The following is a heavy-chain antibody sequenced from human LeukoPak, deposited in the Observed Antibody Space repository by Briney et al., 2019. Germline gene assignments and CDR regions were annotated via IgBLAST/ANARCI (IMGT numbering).Heavy chain of an antibody. V-gene: IGHV4-38-2*01. D-gene: IGHD4-17*01. J-gene: IGHJ4*02. CDR3: ARDRSNTVTTGFIDY. CDR1: GYSISSGYY. CDR2: IYHRGST. Sequence: SETLSLTCAVSGYSISSGYYWGWLRQPPGKGLEWIGSIYHRGSTYYNPSLESRVTISVDTSKNQFSLNLSSVTAADTAVHYCARDRSNTVTTGFIDYWGQGTLVTVSS.